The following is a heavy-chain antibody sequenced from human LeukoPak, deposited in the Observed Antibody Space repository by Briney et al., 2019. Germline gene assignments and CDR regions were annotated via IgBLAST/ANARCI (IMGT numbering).Heavy chain of an antibody. CDR3: ARHRRRITMIVVVRIFDY. D-gene: IGHD3-22*01. Sequence: SETLPLTCAVYGGPFSGYYWSWIRQPPGKGLEWIGEINHSGSTNYNPSLKSRVTISVDTSKNQFSLKLSSVTAADTAVYYCARHRRRITMIVVVRIFDYWGQGTLVTVSS. J-gene: IGHJ4*02. CDR1: GGPFSGYY. V-gene: IGHV4-34*01. CDR2: INHSGST.